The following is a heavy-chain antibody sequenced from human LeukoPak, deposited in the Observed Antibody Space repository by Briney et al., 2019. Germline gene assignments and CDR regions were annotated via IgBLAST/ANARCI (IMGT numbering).Heavy chain of an antibody. V-gene: IGHV1-18*01. CDR1: GYTFTSYG. D-gene: IGHD1-7*01. J-gene: IGHJ6*02. CDR2: ISAYNGNT. CDR3: AGDELELPYGDFYYGMDV. Sequence: GASVKVSCKASGYTFTSYGISWVRQAPGQGLEWMGWISAYNGNTNYAQKLQGRVTMTTDTSTSTAYMELRSLRSDDTAVYYCAGDELELPYGDFYYGMDVWGQGTTVTVSS.